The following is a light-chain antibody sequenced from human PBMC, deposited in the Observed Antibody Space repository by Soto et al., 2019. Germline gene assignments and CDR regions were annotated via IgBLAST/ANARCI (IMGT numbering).Light chain of an antibody. Sequence: EIVLTQSPATLSLSPGERATLSCRASQSVSSYLAWYQQKPGKGPRLLIYYASNRATGVSARFSGSGSGTEFTLPISSLQPEDFAVYYCHQRSSWPRWTFGQGTKVEIK. CDR2: YAS. V-gene: IGKV3-11*01. CDR3: HQRSSWPRWT. J-gene: IGKJ1*01. CDR1: QSVSSY.